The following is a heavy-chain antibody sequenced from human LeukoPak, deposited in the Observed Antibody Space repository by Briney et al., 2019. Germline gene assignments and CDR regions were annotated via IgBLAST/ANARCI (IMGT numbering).Heavy chain of an antibody. CDR3: ARSYGDYEDLFDP. CDR2: IYYSGST. V-gene: IGHV4-59*12. CDR1: GGSISSYY. J-gene: IGHJ5*02. Sequence: KPSETLSLTCTVSGGSISSYYWSWIRQPPGKGLEWIGYIYYSGSTNYNPSLKSRVTISVDSAKDQFSLRLSSVTVADTAVYYCARSYGDYEDLFDPWGQGTLVTVSS. D-gene: IGHD4-17*01.